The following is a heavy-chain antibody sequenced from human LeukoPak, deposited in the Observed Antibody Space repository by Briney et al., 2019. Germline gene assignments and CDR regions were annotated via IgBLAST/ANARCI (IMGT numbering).Heavy chain of an antibody. CDR1: GFSFADHA. Sequence: GGSLRLSCIASGFSFADHAMSWVRQAPGKGLEWVAFVRSKNYRGTAEYAASVRGRFTISRDDSMSIAYLQMNSLETEDTAVYFCAGGPMDLWLYYGMDVWGQGTTVIVSS. J-gene: IGHJ6*02. D-gene: IGHD3-10*01. CDR2: VRSKNYRGTA. CDR3: AGGPMDLWLYYGMDV. V-gene: IGHV3-49*04.